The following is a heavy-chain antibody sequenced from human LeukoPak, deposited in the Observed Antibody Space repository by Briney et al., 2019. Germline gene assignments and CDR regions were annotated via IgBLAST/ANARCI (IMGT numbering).Heavy chain of an antibody. Sequence: ASVKVSCKASGYTFTGYYMHWVRQAPGQGLEWMGWINPNSGGTNYAQKFQGRVTMTRDTSISTAYMELSRLRSDDTAVYYCARAGMVATLLYYYYMDVWGKGTTVTVSS. CDR1: GYTFTGYY. D-gene: IGHD5-12*01. V-gene: IGHV1-2*02. CDR3: ARAGMVATLLYYYYMDV. J-gene: IGHJ6*03. CDR2: INPNSGGT.